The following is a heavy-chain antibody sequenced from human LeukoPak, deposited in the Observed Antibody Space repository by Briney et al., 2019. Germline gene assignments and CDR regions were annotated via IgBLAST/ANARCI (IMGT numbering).Heavy chain of an antibody. Sequence: GGSLRLSCAASGFTFSSYAMHWVRQAPGKGLEWVAVISYDGSNKYYADSVKGRFTISRDNSKNTLCLQMNSLRAEDTAVYYCARDPEYQLLSYYFDYWGQGTLVTVSS. V-gene: IGHV3-30-3*01. J-gene: IGHJ4*02. CDR3: ARDPEYQLLSYYFDY. D-gene: IGHD2-2*01. CDR1: GFTFSSYA. CDR2: ISYDGSNK.